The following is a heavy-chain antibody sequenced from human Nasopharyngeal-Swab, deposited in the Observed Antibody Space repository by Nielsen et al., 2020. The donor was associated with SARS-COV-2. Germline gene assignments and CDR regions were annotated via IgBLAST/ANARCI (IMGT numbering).Heavy chain of an antibody. CDR3: ARDRDLSLPDY. CDR2: IWYDGSNK. Sequence: GESLKISCAASGFTFSSYGMHWVRQAPGKGLEWVAVIWYDGSNKCYADSVKGRFTISRDNSKNTLYLQMNSLRAEDTAVYYCARDRDLSLPDYWGQGTLVTVSS. V-gene: IGHV3-33*01. CDR1: GFTFSSYG. J-gene: IGHJ4*02.